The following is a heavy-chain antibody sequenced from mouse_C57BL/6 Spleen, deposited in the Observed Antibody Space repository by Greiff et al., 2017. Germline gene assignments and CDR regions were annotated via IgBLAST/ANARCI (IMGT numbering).Heavy chain of an antibody. V-gene: IGHV1-26*01. CDR3: ARERDLFPYFDY. CDR1: GYTFTDYY. J-gene: IGHJ2*01. CDR2: INPNNGGT. Sequence: EVQLQQSGPELVKPGASVKISCKASGYTFTDYYMNWVKQSHGKSLEWIGDINPNNGGTSYNQKFKGKATLTVDKSSSTAYMELRSLTSEDSAVYYCARERDLFPYFDYWGQGTTLTVSS. D-gene: IGHD2-3*01.